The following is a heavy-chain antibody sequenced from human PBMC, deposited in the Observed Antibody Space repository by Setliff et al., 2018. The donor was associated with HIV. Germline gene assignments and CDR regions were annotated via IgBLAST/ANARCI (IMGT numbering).Heavy chain of an antibody. J-gene: IGHJ4*02. Sequence: PGGSLRLSCAASGFTFSTYAMTWVRQAPGKGLEWVSSIDSGGDTYYPGSVKGRFTISRDISKNTLYLQMNGLRDEDTAVYYCAKCGRFVSSGWLQYVDYWGQGVLVTVSS. V-gene: IGHV3-23*01. CDR3: AKCGRFVSSGWLQYVDY. CDR1: GFTFSTYA. D-gene: IGHD6-19*01. CDR2: IDSGGDT.